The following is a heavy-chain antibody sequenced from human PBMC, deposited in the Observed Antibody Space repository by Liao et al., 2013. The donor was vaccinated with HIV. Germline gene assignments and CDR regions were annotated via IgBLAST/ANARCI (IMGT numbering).Heavy chain of an antibody. CDR3: ARDPIRGVITNWYFDL. V-gene: IGHV4-34*01. Sequence: QVQLQQWGAGLLKPSETLSLTCAVYGGSLSGYYWSWIRQSPGKGLEWIGEIDHGGSTNYNPSLKSRVTISVDTSKNQFSLKLSSVTAADTAVYYCARDPIRGVITNWYFDLWGRGTLVTVSS. J-gene: IGHJ2*01. CDR2: IDHGGST. CDR1: GGSLSGYY. D-gene: IGHD3-10*01.